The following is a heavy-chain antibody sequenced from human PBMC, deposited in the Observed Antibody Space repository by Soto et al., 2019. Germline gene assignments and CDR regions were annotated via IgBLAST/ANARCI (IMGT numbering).Heavy chain of an antibody. D-gene: IGHD3-10*01. CDR3: AIPFYYGSGTYHAVDY. Sequence: EVQLLESGGGIVQPGTSLRLSCAVSGFTFNNYAMNWVRQAPGKGLEWISGISASGGSTYYAASVKGRFTISRDSSKNTLYLTMNSLRADDTVIYYCAIPFYYGSGTYHAVDYWGQGTLVTVSS. J-gene: IGHJ4*02. CDR1: GFTFNNYA. V-gene: IGHV3-23*01. CDR2: ISASGGST.